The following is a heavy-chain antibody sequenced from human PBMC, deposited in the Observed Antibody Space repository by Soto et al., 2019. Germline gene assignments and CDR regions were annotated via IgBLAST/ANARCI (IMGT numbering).Heavy chain of an antibody. J-gene: IGHJ4*02. V-gene: IGHV3-23*01. CDR3: ARRQFFSFGS. CDR1: GFTFSNYV. CDR2: IAGNGGIL. Sequence: GGSLRLSCVAPGFTFSNYVMSWVLQAPGKGLECVAGIAGNGGILYYTESVKGRFSISRDNSKNTMNLQMNSLRAEDTAVYYCARRQFFSFGSWGQGILVTVSS. D-gene: IGHD6-19*01.